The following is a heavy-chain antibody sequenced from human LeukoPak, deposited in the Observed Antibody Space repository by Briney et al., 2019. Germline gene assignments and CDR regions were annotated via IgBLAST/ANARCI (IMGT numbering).Heavy chain of an antibody. CDR3: ARVVPLAAGYYYYYMDV. CDR2: IYYSGST. CDR1: GGSFSGYY. V-gene: IGHV4-34*01. D-gene: IGHD3-10*01. J-gene: IGHJ6*03. Sequence: SETLSLTCAVYGGSFSGYYWGWIRQPPGKGLEWIGSIYYSGSTYYNPSLKSRVTISVDTSKNQFSLKLSSVTAADTAVYYCARVVPLAAGYYYYYMDVWGKGTTVTVSS.